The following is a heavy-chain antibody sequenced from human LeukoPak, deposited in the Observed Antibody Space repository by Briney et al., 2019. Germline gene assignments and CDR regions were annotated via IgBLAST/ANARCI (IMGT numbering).Heavy chain of an antibody. Sequence: SETLSLTCTVSGYSISSGYYWGWIRQPPGKGLEWIGSIYHSGSTYYNPSLKSRVAISVDTSKNQFSLKLSSVTAADTAVYYCARVREFFDIWGQGTMVTVSS. V-gene: IGHV4-38-2*02. J-gene: IGHJ3*02. CDR1: GYSISSGYY. CDR3: ARVREFFDI. D-gene: IGHD3-10*01. CDR2: IYHSGST.